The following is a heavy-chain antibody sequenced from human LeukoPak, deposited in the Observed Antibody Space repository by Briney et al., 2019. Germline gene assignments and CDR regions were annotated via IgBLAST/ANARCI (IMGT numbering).Heavy chain of an antibody. CDR3: ARDKAAAGTFDY. CDR2: IYSGGST. Sequence: GGSLRLSCAASGFTFSSNYMSWVRQAPGKGLEWVSVIYSGGSTYYSDSVKGRFTISRDNSKNTLYLQMNSLRAEDTAVYYCARDKAAAGTFDYWGQGTLVTVSS. D-gene: IGHD6-13*01. J-gene: IGHJ4*02. V-gene: IGHV3-53*01. CDR1: GFTFSSNY.